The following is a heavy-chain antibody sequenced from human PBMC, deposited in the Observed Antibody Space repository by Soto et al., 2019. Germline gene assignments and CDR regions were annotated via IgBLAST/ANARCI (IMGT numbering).Heavy chain of an antibody. J-gene: IGHJ6*02. V-gene: IGHV3-30*18. D-gene: IGHD4-4*01. CDR1: GFTFSSYG. CDR3: AKDHSNYYYYYGMDV. Sequence: TGGSLRLSCAASGFTFSSYGMHWVRQAPGKGLEWVAVISYDGSNKYYADSVKGRFTISRDNSKNTLYLQMNSLRAEDTAVYYCAKDHSNYYYYYGMDVWGQGTTVTVSS. CDR2: ISYDGSNK.